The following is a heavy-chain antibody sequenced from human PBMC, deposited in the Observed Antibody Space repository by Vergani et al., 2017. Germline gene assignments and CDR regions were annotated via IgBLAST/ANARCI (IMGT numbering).Heavy chain of an antibody. V-gene: IGHV3-30*04. CDR1: GFTFSSYA. CDR3: ARERVAAAHFDY. Sequence: QVQLVESGGGVVQPRRSLRLSCAASGFTFSSYARHWVRQAPGKGLEWVAVISYDGSNKYYADSVKGRFTISRDNSKNTLYLQMNSLRAEDTAVYYCARERVAAAHFDYWGQGTLVTVSS. CDR2: ISYDGSNK. D-gene: IGHD6-13*01. J-gene: IGHJ4*02.